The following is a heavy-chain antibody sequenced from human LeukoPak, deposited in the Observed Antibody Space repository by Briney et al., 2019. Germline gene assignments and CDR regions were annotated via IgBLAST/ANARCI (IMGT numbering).Heavy chain of an antibody. Sequence: PGGSLRLSCAASGFTFSSYGMHWVRQAPGKGLEWVAFIRYDGSNKYYADSVKGRFTISRDNSKNTLYLQMNSLRAEDTAVYYCAKVDSSGYYYYYYYMDVWGKGTTVTISS. J-gene: IGHJ6*03. D-gene: IGHD3-22*01. CDR1: GFTFSSYG. V-gene: IGHV3-30*02. CDR3: AKVDSSGYYYYYYYMDV. CDR2: IRYDGSNK.